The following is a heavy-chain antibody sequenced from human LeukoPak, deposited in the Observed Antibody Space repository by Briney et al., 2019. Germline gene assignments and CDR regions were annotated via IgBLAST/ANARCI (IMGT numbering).Heavy chain of an antibody. CDR2: INHSGYT. D-gene: IGHD2-21*02. CDR1: GVSFDDYY. CDR3: TRMTAGHDY. Sequence: SETLSLTCAVSGVSFDDYYWSCLRQTPEKALEWIGEINHSGYTNDSPSLKSRVTLSIDTSRKQFSLNLSSVTVADTGIYYCTRMTAGHDYWGQGTLVTVSS. V-gene: IGHV4-34*01. J-gene: IGHJ4*02.